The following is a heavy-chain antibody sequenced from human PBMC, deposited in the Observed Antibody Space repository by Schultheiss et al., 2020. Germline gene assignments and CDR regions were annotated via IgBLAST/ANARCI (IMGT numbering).Heavy chain of an antibody. CDR3: ARVRYYYYGMDV. J-gene: IGHJ6*02. Sequence: SQTLSLTCTVSGGSISSGDYYWSWIRQPPGKGLEWIGYIYYSGSTYYNPSLKSRVTISVDTSKNQFSLKLSSVTAADTAVYYCARVRYYYYGMDVWGQGTTVTVSS. V-gene: IGHV4-30-4*01. CDR2: IYYSGST. CDR1: GGSISSGDYY.